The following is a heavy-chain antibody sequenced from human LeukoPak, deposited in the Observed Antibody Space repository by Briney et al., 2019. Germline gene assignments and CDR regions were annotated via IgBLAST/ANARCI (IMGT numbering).Heavy chain of an antibody. CDR2: ISGSGGST. V-gene: IGHV3-23*01. J-gene: IGHJ4*02. D-gene: IGHD4-17*01. CDR3: ARGGDYIPNFDY. Sequence: GGSLRLSCAASGFTFSSYAMSWVRQAPGKGLEWVSDISGSGGSTYYADSVKGRFTISRDNAKNSLYLQMNSLRAEDTALYYCARGGDYIPNFDYWGQGTLVTVSS. CDR1: GFTFSSYA.